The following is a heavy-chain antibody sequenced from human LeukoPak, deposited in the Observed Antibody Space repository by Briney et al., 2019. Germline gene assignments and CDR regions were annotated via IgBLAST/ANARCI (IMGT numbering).Heavy chain of an antibody. Sequence: GGSLRLSCAASGFAFSDYYMSWIRQAPGKGLEWVSDISSSGSTIYYADSVKGRFTISRDNAKNSLYLQMNSLRAEDTAVYYCARDLTYYYDSSGYWGAFDIWGQGTMVTVSS. CDR1: GFAFSDYY. CDR2: ISSSGSTI. D-gene: IGHD3-22*01. J-gene: IGHJ3*02. V-gene: IGHV3-11*01. CDR3: ARDLTYYYDSSGYWGAFDI.